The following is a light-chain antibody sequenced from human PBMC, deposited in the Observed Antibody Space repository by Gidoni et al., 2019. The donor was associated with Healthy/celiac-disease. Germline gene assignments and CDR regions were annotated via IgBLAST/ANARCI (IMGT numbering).Light chain of an antibody. CDR2: RNN. Sequence: QSVLTQPPSASGPPGQRVTISCSGSSSNIGSNYVYWYQQLPGTAPKLLIYRNNQRPSGVPDRFSGSKSGTSASLAISGLRSEDEADYYCAAWDDSLSGWVFGGGTKLT. J-gene: IGLJ3*02. V-gene: IGLV1-47*01. CDR3: AAWDDSLSGWV. CDR1: SSNIGSNY.